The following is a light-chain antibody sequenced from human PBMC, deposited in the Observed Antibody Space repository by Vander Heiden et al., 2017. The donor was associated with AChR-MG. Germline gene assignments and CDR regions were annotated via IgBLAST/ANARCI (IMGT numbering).Light chain of an antibody. V-gene: IGLV2-23*01. J-gene: IGLJ3*02. CDR3: CSYAGSSAWV. CDR2: EGS. Sequence: SALPQPASVSGSPGQSTTISCTGTSSKVGRYNQVSWYQQHPGKTPKPMIYEGSKRPSGVSNRFSGSKSGNTASLTISGLQAEDEADYYCCSYAGSSAWVFGGGTKLTVL. CDR1: SSKVGRYNQ.